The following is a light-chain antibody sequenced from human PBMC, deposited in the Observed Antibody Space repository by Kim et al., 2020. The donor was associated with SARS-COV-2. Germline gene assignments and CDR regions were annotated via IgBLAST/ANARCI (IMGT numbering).Light chain of an antibody. CDR1: SLRTYY. J-gene: IGLJ2*01. V-gene: IGLV3-19*01. Sequence: ALGQTVRITCQGYSLRTYYASWYQQKPGQAPLLVIYGKNNRPSGIPDRFSGSSSGNTASLTITGAQAEDEADYYCNSRDTSGNHLVFGGGTQLTVL. CDR2: GKN. CDR3: NSRDTSGNHLV.